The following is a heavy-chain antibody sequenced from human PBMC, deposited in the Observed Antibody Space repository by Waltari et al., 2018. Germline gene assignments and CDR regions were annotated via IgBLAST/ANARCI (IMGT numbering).Heavy chain of an antibody. Sequence: QLQLQESGPGLVKPSETLSLTCTVSGGSINSIIYFWGWIRQPPGKGLEWIGSLNKGGSTYYNASLRSRVTISLDTSKNQFALKVNSVTAADTAVYYCARHESYTTRDYWGQGTLVTVSS. D-gene: IGHD2-2*02. CDR3: ARHESYTTRDY. V-gene: IGHV4-39*01. CDR1: GGSINSIIYF. CDR2: LNKGGST. J-gene: IGHJ4*02.